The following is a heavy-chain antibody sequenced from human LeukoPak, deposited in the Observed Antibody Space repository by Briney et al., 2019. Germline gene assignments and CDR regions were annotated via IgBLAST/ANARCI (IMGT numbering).Heavy chain of an antibody. CDR1: GGTFSIYA. D-gene: IGHD3-10*01. V-gene: IGHV1-69*06. CDR3: ARGPKYYYGSGPQESGWFDP. CDR2: SIPSLGTA. Sequence: GAAVNVSFKASGGTFSIYAISWVRQAPGQGLEWVGGSIPSLGTANYAQKFQGRVTITADKSTSTAYMELSSLRSEDTAVYYCARGPKYYYGSGPQESGWFDPWGQGTLVTVSS. J-gene: IGHJ5*02.